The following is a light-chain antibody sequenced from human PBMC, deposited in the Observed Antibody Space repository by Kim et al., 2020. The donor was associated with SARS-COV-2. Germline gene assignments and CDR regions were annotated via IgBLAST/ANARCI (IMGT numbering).Light chain of an antibody. CDR1: SSSVGARSN. Sequence: QSVVTQPPSVSGAPGQRVTISCTGSSSSVGARSNVHWYQQLPGRGPKLLIYANNNRPSGVPDRFSGSKSGTSASLAITGLQAEDEADYYCQSYDNSLNGWVFGGGTQLTVL. V-gene: IGLV1-40*01. CDR2: ANN. J-gene: IGLJ3*02. CDR3: QSYDNSLNGWV.